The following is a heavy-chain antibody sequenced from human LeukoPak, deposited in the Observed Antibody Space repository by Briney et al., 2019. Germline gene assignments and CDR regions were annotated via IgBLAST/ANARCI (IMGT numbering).Heavy chain of an antibody. J-gene: IGHJ6*02. V-gene: IGHV4-34*01. CDR3: VRSYNYGPLL. Sequence: SETLSLTCAVYSGSLSNYYWSWIRQSPDKGLVWIGEINHNGGTNYNPSLKSRVTISVDTSKNQVSLKLGSVTAADTAVYYCVRSYNYGPLLWGQGTTVTVSS. D-gene: IGHD5-18*01. CDR1: SGSLSNYY. CDR2: INHNGGT.